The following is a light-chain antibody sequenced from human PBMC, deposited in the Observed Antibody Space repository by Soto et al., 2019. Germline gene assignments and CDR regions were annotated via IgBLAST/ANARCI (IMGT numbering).Light chain of an antibody. CDR1: SSNIGAGYD. CDR3: QSYDIRLPNWV. Sequence: QSVLTQPPSVSGAPRQRVTISCTGSSSNIGAGYDVHWYQQLPGKAPKLLIYVNSNRPSGVPDRFSGSNSGASASLAITGMQAEDAADSSRQSYDIRLPNWVFGGGTKLTVL. CDR2: VNS. J-gene: IGLJ3*02. V-gene: IGLV1-40*01.